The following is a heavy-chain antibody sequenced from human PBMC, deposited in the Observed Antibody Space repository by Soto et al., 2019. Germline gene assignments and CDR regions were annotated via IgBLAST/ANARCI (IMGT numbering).Heavy chain of an antibody. J-gene: IGHJ4*02. Sequence: LRLSCTASGFMFGSYWMTWVRHVPGKGLQWVANIKRDGSEKYYVDFVEGRFTISRDNADNSVFLDMNNLRVDDTATYYCARVRATDYEIDYWGQGALVTVSS. D-gene: IGHD4-17*01. CDR1: GFMFGSYW. CDR2: IKRDGSEK. V-gene: IGHV3-7*03. CDR3: ARVRATDYEIDY.